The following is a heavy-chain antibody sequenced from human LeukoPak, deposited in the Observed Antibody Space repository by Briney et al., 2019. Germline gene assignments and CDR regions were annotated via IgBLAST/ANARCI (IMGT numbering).Heavy chain of an antibody. CDR1: GFTFSSYW. CDR2: INSDGSST. V-gene: IGHV3-74*01. Sequence: GVSLRLYCAASGFTFSSYWMHWVRQAPGKGLVWVSRINSDGSSTSCADSVKGRFTISRDNAKNTLYLQMNSLRAEDTAVYYCARGLIVPAGDFDYWGQGTLVTVSS. CDR3: ARGLIVPAGDFDY. D-gene: IGHD2-2*01. J-gene: IGHJ4*02.